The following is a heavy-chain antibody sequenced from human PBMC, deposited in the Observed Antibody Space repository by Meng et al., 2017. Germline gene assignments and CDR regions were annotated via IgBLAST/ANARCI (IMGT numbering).Heavy chain of an antibody. CDR2: ISSSGTTR. CDR3: ARDGPLSVVGPRCAFDI. CDR1: GFTFSSYQ. Sequence: GGSLRLSCAASGFTFSSYQMNWVRQAPGKGLEWLSYISSSGTTRNYADSVKGRFTISRDNAKNSLFLEMNSLRADDTAVYYCARDGPLSVVGPRCAFDIWGQGTMVTVSS. J-gene: IGHJ3*02. V-gene: IGHV3-48*03. D-gene: IGHD2-21*01.